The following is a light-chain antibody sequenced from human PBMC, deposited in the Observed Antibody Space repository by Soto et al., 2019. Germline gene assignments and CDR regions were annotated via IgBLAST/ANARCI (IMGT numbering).Light chain of an antibody. CDR3: QPYNNYPWT. J-gene: IGKJ1*01. Sequence: DIQMTQSPSTLSASVGDRVTITCRASQSISSWLAWYQQKPGKAPKLLIYKASSLESGVPSRFSGRGSGTEVTVTISSLQPDDFATYYCQPYNNYPWTFGQGTKVEIK. CDR1: QSISSW. V-gene: IGKV1-5*03. CDR2: KAS.